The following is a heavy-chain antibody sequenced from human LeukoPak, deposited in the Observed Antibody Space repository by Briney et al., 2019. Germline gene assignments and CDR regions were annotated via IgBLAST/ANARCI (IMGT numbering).Heavy chain of an antibody. Sequence: GASVKVSCKASGYTFTSYYMHWVRQPPGQGLEWMGIINPSGGSTSYAQKFHGRVTITSDTSTSTVYMELNSLRSEDTAVYYCARGIRYCSSTSCSRAYYFDYWGQGTLVTVSS. CDR1: GYTFTSYY. V-gene: IGHV1-46*01. D-gene: IGHD2-2*01. CDR3: ARGIRYCSSTSCSRAYYFDY. J-gene: IGHJ4*02. CDR2: INPSGGST.